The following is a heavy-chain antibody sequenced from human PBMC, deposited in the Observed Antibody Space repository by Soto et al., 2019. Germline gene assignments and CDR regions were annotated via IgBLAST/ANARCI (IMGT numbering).Heavy chain of an antibody. CDR3: ARDQVVVGANRDWYYYYMDV. CDR2: IKQDGSEK. D-gene: IGHD2-15*01. V-gene: IGHV3-7*01. CDR1: GFTFSSYW. J-gene: IGHJ6*03. Sequence: EVQLVESGGGLVQPGGSLRLSCAASGFTFSSYWMSWVRQAPGKGLDWVANIKQDGSEKNYVDSVKGRFTISRDNAKNSRDLQMTSLRAEDTAVYYCARDQVVVGANRDWYYYYMDVWGRGTTVTVSS.